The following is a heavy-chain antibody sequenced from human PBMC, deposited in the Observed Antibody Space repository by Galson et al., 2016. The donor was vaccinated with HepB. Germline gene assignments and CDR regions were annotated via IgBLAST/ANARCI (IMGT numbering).Heavy chain of an antibody. CDR1: GCNFGDYT. CDR3: AKEKDSFQVQTPPEAGDG. D-gene: IGHD1-14*01. Sequence: SLRLSCAASGCNFGDYTLHWVRLAPGKGLEWVTGISRKSGDMPYAHSLKGRFTISRDNAKNSVYLQMKSVTTEDTALYYCAKEKDSFQVQTPPEAGDGGGQGTMGTVSS. V-gene: IGHV3-9*01. J-gene: IGHJ3*01. CDR2: ISRKSGDM.